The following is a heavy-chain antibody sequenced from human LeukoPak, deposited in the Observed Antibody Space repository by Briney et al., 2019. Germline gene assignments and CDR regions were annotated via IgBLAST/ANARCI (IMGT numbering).Heavy chain of an antibody. D-gene: IGHD6-25*01. CDR1: GGSFSDYY. CDR3: AAREQRRVLSY. CDR2: ITRGGTT. Sequence: SETLSLTCAVYGGSFSDYYWSWLRQPPGKGLEWIAEITRGGTTNYNPSLESRVTISVDTSTSQFSLKLTAVTAADTALYYCAAREQRRVLSYWGQGTLVTVSS. V-gene: IGHV4-34*01. J-gene: IGHJ4*02.